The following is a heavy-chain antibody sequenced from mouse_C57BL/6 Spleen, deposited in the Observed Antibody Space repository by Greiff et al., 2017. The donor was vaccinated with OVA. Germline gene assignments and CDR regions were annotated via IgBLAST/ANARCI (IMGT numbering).Heavy chain of an antibody. D-gene: IGHD1-2*01. CDR2: IDPSDSYT. J-gene: IGHJ2*01. CDR3: ARGYGREYFDY. V-gene: IGHV1-69*01. CDR1: GYTFTSYW. Sequence: QVQLQQPGAELVMPGASVKLSCKASGYTFTSYWMHWVKQRHGQGLEWIGEIDPSDSYTNYNQKFKGKSTLTVDKSSSTAYMQLSSLTSEDSAVYYCARGYGREYFDYWGQGTTLTVSS.